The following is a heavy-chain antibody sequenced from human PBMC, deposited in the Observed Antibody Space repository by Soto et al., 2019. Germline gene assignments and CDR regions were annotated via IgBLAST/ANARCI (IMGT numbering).Heavy chain of an antibody. V-gene: IGHV3-11*06. CDR2: SSSSSSYT. CDR1: GFTFSDYY. Sequence: QVQLVESGGGLVKPGGSLRLSCAASGFTFSDYYMSWIRQAPGKGLEWVSYSSSSSSYTNYADSVKGRFTISRDNAKNSLYLQMNSLRAEDTAVYYCARRPGGAYYYYYYGMDVWGQGTTVTVSS. J-gene: IGHJ6*02. D-gene: IGHD3-16*01. CDR3: ARRPGGAYYYYYYGMDV.